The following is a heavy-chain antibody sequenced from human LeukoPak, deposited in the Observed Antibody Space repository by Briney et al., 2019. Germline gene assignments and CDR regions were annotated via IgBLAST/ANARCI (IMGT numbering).Heavy chain of an antibody. J-gene: IGHJ4*02. V-gene: IGHV3-7*04. Sequence: GGSLRLSCAASGFTFSAYWMSWVRQAPGKGLEGVANIKETGSEKYYVDSVRGRFTISRDNAKNSLYLQMNSLRDEDTAVYYCARWGSGWYWWGQGTLVTVSS. CDR2: IKETGSEK. CDR3: ARWGSGWYW. CDR1: GFTFSAYW. D-gene: IGHD6-19*01.